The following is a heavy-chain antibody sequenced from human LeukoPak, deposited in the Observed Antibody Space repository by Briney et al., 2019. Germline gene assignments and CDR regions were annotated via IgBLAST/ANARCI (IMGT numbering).Heavy chain of an antibody. CDR2: IYYSGST. D-gene: IGHD5-18*01. J-gene: IGHJ3*02. V-gene: IGHV4-39*01. CDR1: GGSISSSSYY. CDR3: ATLTGDTAMVRSAFDI. Sequence: PSETLSLTCTVSGGSISSSSYYWGWIRQPQGKGLEWIASIYYSGSTYYNPSLKSRVTISVDTSKNQFSLKLSSVTAADTAVYYCATLTGDTAMVRSAFDIWGQGTMVTVSS.